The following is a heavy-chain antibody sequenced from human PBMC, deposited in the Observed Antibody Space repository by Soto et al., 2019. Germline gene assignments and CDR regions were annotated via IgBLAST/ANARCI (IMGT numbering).Heavy chain of an antibody. CDR2: IYWDEDK. CDR1: GISLSTRGVA. J-gene: IGHJ4*02. V-gene: IGHV2-5*02. Sequence: QITLKESGPTLVKPTQTLTLTCTFSGISLSTRGVAVGWFRQPPGKALEWLALIYWDEDKWYSPSLKTRLTITDDTSKNQVVLTMTKMDPVDTATYYCAHRPRGYAYYFDYWGQGTLVTVSS. D-gene: IGHD5-12*01. CDR3: AHRPRGYAYYFDY.